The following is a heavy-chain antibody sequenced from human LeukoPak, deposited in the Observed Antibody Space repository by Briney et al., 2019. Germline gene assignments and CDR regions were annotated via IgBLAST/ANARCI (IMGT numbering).Heavy chain of an antibody. CDR1: GFPFSIYA. Sequence: GSLRLSCAASGFPFSIYAMSWVRQAPGKGLEWVSGISGSGGSTYYADSVKGRFTISRDNSSNTLYLQMNSLSTKDTAVYYCAKVNGYSYGYGDYWGQGTLVTVSS. J-gene: IGHJ4*02. CDR3: AKVNGYSYGYGDY. D-gene: IGHD5-18*01. CDR2: ISGSGGST. V-gene: IGHV3-23*01.